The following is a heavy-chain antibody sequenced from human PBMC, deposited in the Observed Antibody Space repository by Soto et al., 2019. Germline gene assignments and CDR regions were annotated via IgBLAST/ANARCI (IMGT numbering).Heavy chain of an antibody. J-gene: IGHJ6*02. V-gene: IGHV4-39*01. CDR2: IYYSGST. CDR3: ARRLGVAGPYYYYGMDV. CDR1: GGSISSSSYY. Sequence: SETLSLTCTVSGGSISSSSYYWGWIRQPPGKGLEWIGNIYYSGSTYYNPSLKSRVTISVDTSKNQFSLKLSSVTAADTAVYYCARRLGVAGPYYYYGMDVWGQGTTVTVSS. D-gene: IGHD6-19*01.